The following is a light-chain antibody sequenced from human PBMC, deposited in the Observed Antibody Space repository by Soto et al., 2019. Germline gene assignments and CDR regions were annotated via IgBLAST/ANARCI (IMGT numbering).Light chain of an antibody. V-gene: IGLV1-40*01. CDR3: QSYDSSLSAYV. J-gene: IGLJ1*01. Sequence: QSVLTQPPSVSGAPGQRVTISCSGSNSNSGAGYDVHWYQQLPGTAPKLLIYRNSHRPSGVPDRFSGSKSGTSASLAITGLQAEDEADYYCQSYDSSLSAYVFGTGTKVTVL. CDR1: NSNSGAGYD. CDR2: RNS.